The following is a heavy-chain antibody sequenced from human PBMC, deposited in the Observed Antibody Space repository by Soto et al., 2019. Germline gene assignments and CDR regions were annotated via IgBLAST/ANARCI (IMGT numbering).Heavy chain of an antibody. D-gene: IGHD6-19*01. CDR2: IWYDGSNK. J-gene: IGHJ4*02. V-gene: IGHV3-33*01. Sequence: QVQLVESGGGVVQPGRSLRLSCAASGFTFSSYGMHWVRQAPGKGLEWVAVIWYDGSNKYYADSVKGRFTISRDNSKNTLYLQMNSLRAEDTAVYYCARCISVAGTTHCFDYWGQGTLVTVAS. CDR3: ARCISVAGTTHCFDY. CDR1: GFTFSSYG.